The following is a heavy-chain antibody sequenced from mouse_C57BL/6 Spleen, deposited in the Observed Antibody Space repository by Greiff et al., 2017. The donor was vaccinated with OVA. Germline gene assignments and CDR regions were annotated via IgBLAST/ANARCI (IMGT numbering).Heavy chain of an antibody. Sequence: VKLQESGAELARPGASVKMSCKASGYTFTSYPMHWVKQRPGQGLEWIGYINPSSGYPKYHQKFKDKATLTAAKSSSTAYMPLRRLTSADSAVYYCARRGDGSSYHWYFDVWGTGTTVTVSS. J-gene: IGHJ1*03. D-gene: IGHD1-1*01. CDR1: GYTFTSYP. CDR2: INPSSGYP. CDR3: ARRGDGSSYHWYFDV. V-gene: IGHV1-4*01.